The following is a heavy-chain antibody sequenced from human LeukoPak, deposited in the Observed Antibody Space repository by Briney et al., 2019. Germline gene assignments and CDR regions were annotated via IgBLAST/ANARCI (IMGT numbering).Heavy chain of an antibody. J-gene: IGHJ3*02. CDR3: ARDPSVAGRNYAFDI. V-gene: IGHV1-46*01. CDR1: GYTFISYG. Sequence: ASVKVSCKASGYTFISYGIGWVRQAPGQGLEWMGIINPSGGSTSYAQKFQGRVTMTRDTSTSTVYMELSSLRSEDTAVYYCARDPSVAGRNYAFDIWGQGTMVTVSS. CDR2: INPSGGST. D-gene: IGHD6-19*01.